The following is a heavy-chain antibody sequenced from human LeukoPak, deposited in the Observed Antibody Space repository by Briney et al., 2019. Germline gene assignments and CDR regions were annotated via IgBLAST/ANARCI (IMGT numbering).Heavy chain of an antibody. D-gene: IGHD1-26*01. CDR1: GFTVSNNY. CDR3: ARDGKDYFDY. CDR2: ISGSGGST. Sequence: GGSLRLSCAASGFTVSNNYMSWVRQAPGKGLEWVSAISGSGGSTYYADSVKGRFTISRDNSKNTLYLQMNSLRAEDTAVYYCARDGKDYFDYWGQGTLVTVSS. V-gene: IGHV3-23*01. J-gene: IGHJ4*02.